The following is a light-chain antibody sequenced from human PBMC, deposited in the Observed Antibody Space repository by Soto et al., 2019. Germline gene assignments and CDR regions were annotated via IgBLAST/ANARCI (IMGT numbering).Light chain of an antibody. Sequence: DILMTQSPATLSVSPGEGATLSCRASQTISSNLAWYQQKPGQVHRLLMYGASTRATGIPARFSGSGSGTEFTLTISSLQSEDFAVYYCQQYNNWPLTFGQGTKVEIK. V-gene: IGKV3-15*01. CDR3: QQYNNWPLT. CDR1: QTISSN. CDR2: GAS. J-gene: IGKJ1*01.